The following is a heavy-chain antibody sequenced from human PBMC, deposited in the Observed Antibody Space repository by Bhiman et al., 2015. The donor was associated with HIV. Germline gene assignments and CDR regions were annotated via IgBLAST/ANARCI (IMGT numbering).Heavy chain of an antibody. CDR2: ISYHGKNI. CDR3: TRELYSTGWHGLDY. V-gene: IGHV3-30*04. Sequence: QVQLVESGGGVVQPGRSLRLSCAASGFTFSDFAMNWVRQAPGKGLEWVALISYHGKNIYYADSVKGRFTISRDNAKNTLYLQMNSLRAEDTAIYYCTRELYSTGWHGLDYWGQGTLPHRLL. CDR1: GFTFSDFA. J-gene: IGHJ4*02. D-gene: IGHD6-19*01.